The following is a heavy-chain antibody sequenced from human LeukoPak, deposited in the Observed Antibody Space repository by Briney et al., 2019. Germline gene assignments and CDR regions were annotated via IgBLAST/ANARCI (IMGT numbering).Heavy chain of an antibody. CDR2: IRYDGSNK. D-gene: IGHD1-26*01. CDR1: GFTFNNYG. CDR3: AKDIYLHTTSCILGV. J-gene: IGHJ6*04. V-gene: IGHV3-30*02. Sequence: GGSLRLSCAASGFTFNNYGMHWVRQAPGKGLEWVAFIRYDGSNKYFADSVKGRFTISRDNSKNTVDLQMNSLREADTAVYYCAKDIYLHTTSCILGVWGKGTTVTVSS.